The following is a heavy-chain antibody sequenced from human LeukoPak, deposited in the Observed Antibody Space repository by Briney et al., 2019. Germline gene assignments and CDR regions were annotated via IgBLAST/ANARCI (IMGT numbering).Heavy chain of an antibody. J-gene: IGHJ5*02. CDR1: GYTFTSYD. V-gene: IGHV1-8*01. CDR2: MNPNSGNT. D-gene: IGHD2/OR15-2a*01. CDR3: ASRIARGNWFDP. Sequence: ASVKVSCKASGYTFTSYDINWVRQATGQGLEWMGWMNPNSGNTGYAQKFQGRVTMTRNTSISTAYMELSSLRSEDTAVYYCASRIARGNWFDPWGQGTLVTVSS.